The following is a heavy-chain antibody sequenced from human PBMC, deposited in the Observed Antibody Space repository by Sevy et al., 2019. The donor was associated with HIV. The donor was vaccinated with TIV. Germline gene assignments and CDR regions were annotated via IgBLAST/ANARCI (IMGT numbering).Heavy chain of an antibody. CDR3: VTGREYYEGNSGYFDY. Sequence: ASVKVSCKVSGYTLTQLSMHWVRQAPGKGLEWLGSFDPEDGERIYAQKFQGRFTMTEETSTDTAYMELSSLRSEDTAIYYCVTGREYYEGNSGYFDYWGQGTLVTVSS. D-gene: IGHD3-3*01. J-gene: IGHJ4*02. CDR2: FDPEDGER. CDR1: GYTLTQLS. V-gene: IGHV1-24*01.